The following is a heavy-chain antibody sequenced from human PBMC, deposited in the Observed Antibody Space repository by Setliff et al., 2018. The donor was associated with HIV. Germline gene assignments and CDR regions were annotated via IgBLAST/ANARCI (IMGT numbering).Heavy chain of an antibody. Sequence: PGGSLRLSCAVSGFIFNTYSMNWVRQAPGKGLEWVSYIGGSGSAIYYADSVKGRFTISGDNAKNSLYLQLNSLRAEDSAVYYCVRDASPDYDSGGYSAGGHWGRGTLVTVSS. CDR3: VRDASPDYDSGGYSAGGH. CDR1: GFIFNTYS. D-gene: IGHD3-22*01. J-gene: IGHJ4*02. CDR2: IGGSGSAI. V-gene: IGHV3-48*04.